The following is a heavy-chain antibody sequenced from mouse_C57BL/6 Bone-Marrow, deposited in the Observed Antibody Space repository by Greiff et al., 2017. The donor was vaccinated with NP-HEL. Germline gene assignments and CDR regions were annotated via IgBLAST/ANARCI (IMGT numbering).Heavy chain of an antibody. Sequence: QVQLQQSGPGLVKPSQSLFLTCSITGFPITSGYYWIWLRQSPGKPLEWMGYITHSGETFYNASLQSPISITRETSKNQFFLQYSSVTTEDTTMYYCAGDSSGYGDFDYWGRGTTLTVSS. J-gene: IGHJ2*01. CDR1: GFPITSGYY. V-gene: IGHV12-3*01. CDR2: ITHSGET. D-gene: IGHD3-2*02. CDR3: AGDSSGYGDFDY.